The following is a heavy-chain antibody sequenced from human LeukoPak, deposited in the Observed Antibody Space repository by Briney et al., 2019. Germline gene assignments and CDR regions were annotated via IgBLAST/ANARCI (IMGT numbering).Heavy chain of an antibody. V-gene: IGHV1-69*04. CDR2: IIPILGIA. CDR3: ASFGGESGYYYFDY. Sequence: SVTVSCKASGGTFSSYAISWVRQAPGQGLEWMGRIIPILGIANYAQKFQGRVTITADKSTSTAYMELSSLRSEDTAVYYCASFGGESGYYYFDYWGQGTLVTVSS. J-gene: IGHJ4*02. D-gene: IGHD3-3*01. CDR1: GGTFSSYA.